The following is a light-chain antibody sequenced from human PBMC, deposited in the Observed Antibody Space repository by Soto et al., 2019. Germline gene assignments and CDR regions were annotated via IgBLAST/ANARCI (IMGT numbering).Light chain of an antibody. CDR3: ATWDDSLNAAV. Sequence: QSVLTQPPSVSGTPGQRVTISCSGSTSNIAGNTVHWYQHLPETAPKLLIYIDDQRPSGVPDRFCGSKSGTSASLAISGLQSEDEADYYCATWDDSLNAAVFGGGTQLTVL. V-gene: IGLV1-44*01. CDR1: TSNIAGNT. CDR2: IDD. J-gene: IGLJ7*01.